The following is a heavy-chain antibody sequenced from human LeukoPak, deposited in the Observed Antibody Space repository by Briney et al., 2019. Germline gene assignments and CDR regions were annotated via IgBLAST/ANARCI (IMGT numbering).Heavy chain of an antibody. J-gene: IGHJ4*02. D-gene: IGHD6-13*01. Sequence: TSETLSLTCTVSGGSISSYYCGWIRQPPGKGLEWIGSIYYSGSTYYNPSLKSRVTISVDTSKNQFSLKLSSVTAADTAVYYCARSAAAGTLFFDYWGQGTLVTVSS. V-gene: IGHV4-39*07. CDR3: ARSAAAGTLFFDY. CDR1: GGSISSYY. CDR2: IYYSGST.